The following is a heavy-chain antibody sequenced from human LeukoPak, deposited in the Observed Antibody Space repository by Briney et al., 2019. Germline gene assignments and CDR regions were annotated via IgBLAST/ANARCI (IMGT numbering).Heavy chain of an antibody. J-gene: IGHJ3*02. Sequence: PSQTLSLTCTVSGGSISSGSYYWSWIRQPAGKGLEWIGRIYTSGSTNYNPSLKSRVTISVDTSKNQFSLKLSSVTAADTAVYYCARHTVDPFTMIVVVDAFDIWGQGTMVTVSS. CDR2: IYTSGST. CDR1: GGSISSGSYY. V-gene: IGHV4-61*02. D-gene: IGHD3-22*01. CDR3: ARHTVDPFTMIVVVDAFDI.